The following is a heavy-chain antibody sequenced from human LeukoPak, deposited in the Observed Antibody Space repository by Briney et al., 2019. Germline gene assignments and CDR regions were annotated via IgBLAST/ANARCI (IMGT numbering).Heavy chain of an antibody. J-gene: IGHJ4*02. CDR3: VRQFAS. CDR1: GFTFSDHI. Sequence: GGSLRLSCAASGFTFSDHIMNWVRQLPGKRLEWVAYVSGSGSTVYYADSVKGRFTISRDNGKSSLYLQLNSLRVEDTALYYCVRQFASWGQGTLVTVSS. CDR2: VSGSGSTV. V-gene: IGHV3-48*01.